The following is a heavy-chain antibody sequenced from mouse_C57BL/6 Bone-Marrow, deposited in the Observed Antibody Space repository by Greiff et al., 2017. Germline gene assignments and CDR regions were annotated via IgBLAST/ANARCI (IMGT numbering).Heavy chain of an antibody. CDR3: TKGLAY. J-gene: IGHJ3*01. CDR2: IAPETGGT. CDR1: GYTFTDYE. V-gene: IGHV1-15*01. Sequence: QVQLQQSGAELVRPGASVTLSCKASGYTFTDYEMHWVKQTPVHGLEWIGAIAPETGGTAYNQKFKGKAILTADKSSSTAYMELRSLTSEDSAVYYCTKGLAYWGQGTLVTVSA.